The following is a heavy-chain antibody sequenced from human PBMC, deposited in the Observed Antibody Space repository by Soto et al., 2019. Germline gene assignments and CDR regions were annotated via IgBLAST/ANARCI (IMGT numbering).Heavy chain of an antibody. Sequence: QVQLVQSGAEVKKPGASVKVSCKASGYTFTGYNMHWVRQAPGQGLEWMGWINPNSGATDFAQKFQGRVTMTRDTSISTAYMELSRLRSDDTAMYYCARVRVASGWYNSPDYWGQGTLVTVSS. CDR1: GYTFTGYN. V-gene: IGHV1-2*02. J-gene: IGHJ4*02. CDR2: INPNSGAT. CDR3: ARVRVASGWYNSPDY. D-gene: IGHD6-19*01.